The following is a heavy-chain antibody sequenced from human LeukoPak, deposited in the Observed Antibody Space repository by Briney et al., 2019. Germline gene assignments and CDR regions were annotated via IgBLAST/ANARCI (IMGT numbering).Heavy chain of an antibody. CDR3: ARAHSRSYYGFDY. D-gene: IGHD1-26*01. Sequence: ASVKVSCKASGYTFTSYDINWVRQAIGQGLEWMGWMNPNSGNTGYAQKFQGRVTMTRNTSISTAYMELSSLRSEDTAVYYCARAHSRSYYGFDYWGQGTLVTVSS. CDR2: MNPNSGNT. J-gene: IGHJ4*02. CDR1: GYTFTSYD. V-gene: IGHV1-8*01.